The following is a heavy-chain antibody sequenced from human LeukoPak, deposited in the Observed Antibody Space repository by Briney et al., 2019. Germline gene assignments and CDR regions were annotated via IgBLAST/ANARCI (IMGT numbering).Heavy chain of an antibody. CDR3: TTAFFEGNY. D-gene: IGHD3-3*01. V-gene: IGHV3-15*05. CDR2: IKSKVEGGTT. J-gene: IGHJ4*02. Sequence: GGSLRLSCAASGFTFSSYWMHWVRQAPGKGLVWVGRIKSKVEGGTTDYAAPVKGRFTISRDDSKNTLYLQMNSLKTEDTAVYYCTTAFFEGNYWGQGTLVTVSS. CDR1: GFTFSSYW.